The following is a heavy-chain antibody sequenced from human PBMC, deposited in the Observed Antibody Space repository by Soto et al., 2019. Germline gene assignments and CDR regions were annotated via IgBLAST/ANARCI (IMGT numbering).Heavy chain of an antibody. CDR1: GGSISSGDYY. CDR2: IYHSGST. V-gene: IGHV4-30-4*01. Sequence: QVQLQESGPGLVKPSQTLSLTCTVSGGSISSGDYYWSWIRQPPGKGLEWIGYIYHSGSTYYNPSLKSRVIISVDTSKNQFSLKLISVTAADAAVYYCARVDTAMVGYWYFDLWGRGTLVTVSS. D-gene: IGHD5-18*01. J-gene: IGHJ2*01. CDR3: ARVDTAMVGYWYFDL.